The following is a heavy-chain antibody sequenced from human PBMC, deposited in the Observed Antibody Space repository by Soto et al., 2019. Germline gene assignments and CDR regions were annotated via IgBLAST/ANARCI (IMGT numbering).Heavy chain of an antibody. CDR2: ISYDGSNK. CDR3: ARDWAGTIVY. D-gene: IGHD1-7*01. V-gene: IGHV3-30-3*01. Sequence: QVQLVESGGGVVQPGRSLRLSCAASGFTFSSYAMHWVRQAPGKGLEWVAVISYDGSNKYYADSVKGRFTISRDNSKNTLYLQMNSLRAEDTAVYYCARDWAGTIVYWGQGTLVTVSS. CDR1: GFTFSSYA. J-gene: IGHJ4*02.